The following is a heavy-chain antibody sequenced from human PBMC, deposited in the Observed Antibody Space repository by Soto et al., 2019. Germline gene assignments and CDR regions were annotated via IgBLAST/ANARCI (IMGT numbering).Heavy chain of an antibody. CDR2: IYYSGST. CDR1: GGSVSSGSYY. V-gene: IGHV4-61*01. D-gene: IGHD6-13*01. J-gene: IGHJ6*02. CDR3: ARESESNSTLGMDV. Sequence: ASETLSLTCTVSGGSVSSGSYYWSWIRQPPGKGLEWIGYIYYSGSTNYNPSLKSRATISVDTSKNQFSLKLSSVTAADTAVYYCARESESNSTLGMDVWGQGTTVTVSS.